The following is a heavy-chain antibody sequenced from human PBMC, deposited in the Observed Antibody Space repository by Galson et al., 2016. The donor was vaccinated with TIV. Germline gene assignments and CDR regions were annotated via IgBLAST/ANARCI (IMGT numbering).Heavy chain of an antibody. D-gene: IGHD3-22*01. J-gene: IGHJ3*02. V-gene: IGHV1-69*06. CDR3: ARDFHSSGPSEETDAFDI. CDR2: IIPIYGTI. CDR1: GGTFSSYG. Sequence: SVKVSCKASGGTFSSYGISWVRQAPGQGLEWMGGIIPIYGTINYAQKFQDRLTITADTSTTTAYMELSSLRFEDKAVYYCARDFHSSGPSEETDAFDIWGQGAMVTVSS.